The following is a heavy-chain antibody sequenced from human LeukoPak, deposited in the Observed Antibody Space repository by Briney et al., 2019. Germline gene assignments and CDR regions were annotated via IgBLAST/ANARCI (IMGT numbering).Heavy chain of an antibody. CDR2: ISGSGGST. CDR3: AKGVDTAMVMGDWFDP. V-gene: IGHV3-23*01. D-gene: IGHD5-18*01. J-gene: IGHJ5*02. CDR1: GFTVSSNY. Sequence: GGSLRLSCAASGFTVSSNYMSWVRQAPGKGLEWVSAISGSGGSTYYADSVKGRFTISRDNSKNTLYLQMNSLRAEDTAVYYCAKGVDTAMVMGDWFDPWGQGTLVTVSS.